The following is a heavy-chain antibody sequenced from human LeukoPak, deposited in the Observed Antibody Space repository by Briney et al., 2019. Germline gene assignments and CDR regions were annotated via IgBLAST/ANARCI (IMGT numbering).Heavy chain of an antibody. D-gene: IGHD1-14*01. CDR3: TRLSVSNWFDP. V-gene: IGHV3-73*01. CDR1: VFTFSGST. CDR2: IRTEAHSYAT. Sequence: GGSLRLSCAASVFTFSGSTMYWVRQAPGKGLEWVGRIRTEAHSYATEYAASVKGRFTISRDDSENTAYLQMNSLRTENTALYYCTRLSVSNWFDPCGQGTLVTVSS. J-gene: IGHJ5*02.